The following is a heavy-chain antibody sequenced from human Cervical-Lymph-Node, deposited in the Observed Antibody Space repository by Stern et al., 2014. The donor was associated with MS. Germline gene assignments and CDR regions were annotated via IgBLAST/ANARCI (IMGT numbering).Heavy chain of an antibody. D-gene: IGHD3-10*01. V-gene: IGHV1-2*02. J-gene: IGHJ4*02. CDR2: INPNSGAT. CDR3: ARGGGYSYSTLDY. CDR1: AYTITDYY. Sequence: VQLVESGAEVKKPGASVKVSCKASAYTITDYYTHWVRQAPGHGLEWMGWINPNSGATSSAQKFQGRLTMTRDTSISTAYMELSSLRSDDTAVYYCARGGGYSYSTLDYWGQGTQVTVSS.